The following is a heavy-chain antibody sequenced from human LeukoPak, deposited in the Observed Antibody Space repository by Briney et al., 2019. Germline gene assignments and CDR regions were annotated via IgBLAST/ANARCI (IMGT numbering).Heavy chain of an antibody. Sequence: GGSLRLSCAASGFTLSIYAMAWVRQAPGKGLEWVPGVSGSGGSTYYADSVKGRFTISRDNSKNTLYLQMNGLRAEDTAVYYCVRASAGAYYFDYWGQGTLVTVSS. CDR1: GFTLSIYA. V-gene: IGHV3-23*01. J-gene: IGHJ4*02. CDR2: VSGSGGST. CDR3: VRASAGAYYFDY.